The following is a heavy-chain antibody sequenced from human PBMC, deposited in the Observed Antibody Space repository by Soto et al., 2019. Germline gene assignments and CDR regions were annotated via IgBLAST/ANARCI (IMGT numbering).Heavy chain of an antibody. D-gene: IGHD3-10*01. J-gene: IGHJ6*02. CDR1: GGSISTYY. CDR3: ARARITMVREVIKYNMDV. CDR2: IYNSGST. Sequence: TSETLYLTCTVSGGSISTYYWSWIRRPPGKGLEWIGYIYNSGSTHSNPSLQSRVTISVDTSKNQFSLKLSSVTAADTAIYYCARARITMVREVIKYNMDVWGQGTTVTVSS. V-gene: IGHV4-59*01.